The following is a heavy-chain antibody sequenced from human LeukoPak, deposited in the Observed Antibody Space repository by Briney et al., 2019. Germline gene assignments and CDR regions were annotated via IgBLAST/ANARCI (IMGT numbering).Heavy chain of an antibody. D-gene: IGHD1-26*01. CDR3: AKGGPTGSNYFDF. J-gene: IGHJ4*02. Sequence: GGSLRLSCAASGFTVSSNYMSWVRQAPGKGLEWVSVISGSGYYSYYADSVKGRFTVSRDNSKTTLYLQMNSLRADDTAVYYCAKGGPTGSNYFDFWGQGALVTVSS. CDR2: ISGSGYYS. V-gene: IGHV3-23*01. CDR1: GFTVSSNY.